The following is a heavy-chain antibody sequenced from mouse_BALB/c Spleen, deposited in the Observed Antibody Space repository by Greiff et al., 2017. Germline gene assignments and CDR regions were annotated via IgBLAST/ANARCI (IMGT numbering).Heavy chain of an antibody. D-gene: IGHD2-4*01. V-gene: IGHV3-2*02. J-gene: IGHJ2*01. CDR3: ARRVYYDFFDY. Sequence: EVQLQQSGPGLVKPSQSLSLTCTVTGYSITSDYAWNWIRQFPGNKLEWMGYISYSGSTSYNPSLKSRISITRDTSKNQFFLQLNSVTTEDTATYYCARRVYYDFFDYWGQGTTLTVSS. CDR2: ISYSGST. CDR1: GYSITSDYA.